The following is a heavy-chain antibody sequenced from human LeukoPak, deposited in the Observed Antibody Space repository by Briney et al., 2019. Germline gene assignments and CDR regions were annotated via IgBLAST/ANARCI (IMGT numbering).Heavy chain of an antibody. Sequence: GGSLKLSCAASGFTFSGSAMHWVRQASGKGLEWVGRIRSKANSYATAYAASVKGRFTISRDDSKNTAYLQMSSLKTEDTAVYYCTSPSGYSGYWGQGTLVTVSS. CDR1: GFTFSGSA. CDR3: TSPSGYSGY. V-gene: IGHV3-73*01. J-gene: IGHJ4*02. D-gene: IGHD5-12*01. CDR2: IRSKANSYAT.